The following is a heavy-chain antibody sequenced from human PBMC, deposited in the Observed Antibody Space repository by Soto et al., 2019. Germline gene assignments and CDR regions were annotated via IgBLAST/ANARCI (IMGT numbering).Heavy chain of an antibody. CDR3: AKDLAYYDFWSGYYPSYYYYGMDV. CDR2: ISYDGSNK. CDR1: GFTFSSYG. J-gene: IGHJ6*02. V-gene: IGHV3-30*18. D-gene: IGHD3-3*01. Sequence: GGSLRLSCAASGFTFSSYGMHWVRQAPGKGLEWVAVISYDGSNKYYADSVKGRFTISRDNSKNTLYLQMNSLRAEDTAVYYCAKDLAYYDFWSGYYPSYYYYGMDVWGQGTTVTVS.